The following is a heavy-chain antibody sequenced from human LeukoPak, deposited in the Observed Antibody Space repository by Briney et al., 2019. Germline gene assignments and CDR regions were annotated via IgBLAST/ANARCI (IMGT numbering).Heavy chain of an antibody. V-gene: IGHV5-51*01. CDR3: ARGGELASGPSTYYYYYMDV. D-gene: IGHD1-26*01. CDR1: GYSFTSYW. J-gene: IGHJ6*03. Sequence: GESLKISCKGSGYSFTSYWIGWVRQMPGKGLEGMGIIYPGDSDTRYRPSFQGRVTISADKSISTAYLQWSSLKASDTAMYYCARGGELASGPSTYYYYYMDVWGKGTTVTVSS. CDR2: IYPGDSDT.